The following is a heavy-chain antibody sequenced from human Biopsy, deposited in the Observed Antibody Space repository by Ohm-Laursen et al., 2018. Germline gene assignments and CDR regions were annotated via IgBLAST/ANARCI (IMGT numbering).Heavy chain of an antibody. V-gene: IGHV4-59*08. CDR3: ARHAPSYSGSYWRYFDL. J-gene: IGHJ2*01. Sequence: SDTLSLTCTVSGGSISSYYWSWIRQPPGKGLEWIGYIYYTGSTNYNPSLESRVTVSVDTSMNHLSLRLTPVTAADTAVYYCARHAPSYSGSYWRYFDLWGRGTLVTVSS. CDR1: GGSISSYY. CDR2: IYYTGST. D-gene: IGHD1-26*01.